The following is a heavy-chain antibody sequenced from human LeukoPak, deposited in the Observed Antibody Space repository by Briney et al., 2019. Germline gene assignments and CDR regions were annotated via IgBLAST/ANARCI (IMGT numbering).Heavy chain of an antibody. CDR2: INPNSGGT. Sequence: ASVKVSCKASGYTFTDYYIHWVRQAPGQGLEWMGWINPNSGGTNYAQKFQGRVTMTRDTSISTAYMELSRLRSDDTAVYYCAKDYYDSSPFDYWGQGTLVTVSS. D-gene: IGHD3-22*01. V-gene: IGHV1-2*02. CDR1: GYTFTDYY. CDR3: AKDYYDSSPFDY. J-gene: IGHJ4*02.